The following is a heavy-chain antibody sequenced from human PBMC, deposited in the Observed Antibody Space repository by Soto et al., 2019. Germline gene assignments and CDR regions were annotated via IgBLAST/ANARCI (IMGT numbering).Heavy chain of an antibody. CDR3: AKIGKGVDYYYGMDV. D-gene: IGHD3-10*01. J-gene: IGHJ6*02. Sequence: ALRLSCAASGSTFSSYGMHWVRQAPGKGLEWVAVISYDGSNKYYADSVKGRFTISRDNSKNTLYLQMNSLRAEDTAVYYCAKIGKGVDYYYGMDVWGQGTTVTVSS. V-gene: IGHV3-30*18. CDR1: GSTFSSYG. CDR2: ISYDGSNK.